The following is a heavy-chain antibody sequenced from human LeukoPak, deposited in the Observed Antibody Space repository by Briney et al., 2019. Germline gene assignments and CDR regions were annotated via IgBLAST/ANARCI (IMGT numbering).Heavy chain of an antibody. J-gene: IGHJ6*03. CDR3: ARDQWGPGYYYYHMDV. Sequence: PGGSLRLSCAASGFTFSSYGMHWGRQAPGKGLEWGAVISYDGTNKYYADSVKGRFTICRDSAKNSLYLQMNSLRAEDTAVYYCARDQWGPGYYYYHMDVWGKGTTVTISS. CDR2: ISYDGTNK. CDR1: GFTFSSYG. D-gene: IGHD1-26*01. V-gene: IGHV3-30*12.